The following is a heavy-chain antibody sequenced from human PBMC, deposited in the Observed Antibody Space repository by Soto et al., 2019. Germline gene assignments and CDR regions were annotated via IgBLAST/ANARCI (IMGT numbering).Heavy chain of an antibody. D-gene: IGHD6-13*01. CDR2: ISYDGSNK. Sequence: GGSLRLSCAASGFTSSSYGMHWVRQAPGKGLEWVAVISYDGSNKYYADSVKGRFTISRDNSKNTLYLQMNSLRAEDTAVYYCANRVGSWPFDYWGQGTLVTVSS. V-gene: IGHV3-30*18. CDR3: ANRVGSWPFDY. J-gene: IGHJ4*02. CDR1: GFTSSSYG.